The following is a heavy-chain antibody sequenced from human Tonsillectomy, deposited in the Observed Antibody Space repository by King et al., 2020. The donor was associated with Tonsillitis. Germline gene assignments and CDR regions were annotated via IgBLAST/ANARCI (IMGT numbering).Heavy chain of an antibody. CDR2: ISYDGSYK. J-gene: IGHJ4*02. D-gene: IGHD6-13*01. CDR3: ASYKSSWYFRGKETFDY. V-gene: IGHV3-30*03. Sequence: VQLVESGGGVVQPGRSLRLSCAASGFTFSSYGMHWVRQTPGKGLEWVAVISYDGSYKYYVDSVKGRFTISRDNSKRTLYLKMNSLRAEETAVYYCASYKSSWYFRGKETFDYWGQGTLVTVSS. CDR1: GFTFSSYG.